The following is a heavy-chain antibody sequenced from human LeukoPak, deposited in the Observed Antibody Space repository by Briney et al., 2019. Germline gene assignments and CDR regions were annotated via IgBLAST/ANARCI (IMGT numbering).Heavy chain of an antibody. Sequence: PSETLSLTCTVSGGSISSSSYYWGWIRQPPGTGLEWIGSIYYSGSTYYNPSLKSRVTISVDTSKNQFSLKLSSVTAADTAVYYCARFSSIAAAFDYWGQGTLVTVSS. V-gene: IGHV4-39*07. CDR1: GGSISSSSYY. J-gene: IGHJ4*02. CDR2: IYYSGST. CDR3: ARFSSIAAAFDY. D-gene: IGHD6-13*01.